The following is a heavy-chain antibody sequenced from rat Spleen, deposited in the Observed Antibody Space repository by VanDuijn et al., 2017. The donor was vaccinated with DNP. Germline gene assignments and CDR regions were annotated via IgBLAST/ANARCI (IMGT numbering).Heavy chain of an antibody. J-gene: IGHJ2*01. Sequence: EVQLQESGPGLVKPSQSLSLTCSVTGSSITSNYWAWIRKFPGNKMEWMGYISYSGSTSYNPSLKSRISITRDTSKNQFFLQLNSVTTEDTATYYCARSSSILDYFNYWGQGVMVTVSS. CDR3: ARSSSILDYFNY. CDR2: ISYSGST. CDR1: GSSITSNY. V-gene: IGHV3-1*01. D-gene: IGHD1-6*01.